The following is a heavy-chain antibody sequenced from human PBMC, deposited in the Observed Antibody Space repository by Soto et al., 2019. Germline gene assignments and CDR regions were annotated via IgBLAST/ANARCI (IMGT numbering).Heavy chain of an antibody. CDR1: GFTFGNAW. Sequence: EVQLVESGGGLLKPGGSLRLTCAGSGFTFGNAWMTWVRQAPGKGLEWVARIKSKSDGETTDYAAPVKGRFTILRDDSKNTVFLQMNSLKTEDTAVYHCTTGWYFDLWGRGTLVTVSS. V-gene: IGHV3-15*01. CDR2: IKSKSDGETT. J-gene: IGHJ2*01. CDR3: TTGWYFDL.